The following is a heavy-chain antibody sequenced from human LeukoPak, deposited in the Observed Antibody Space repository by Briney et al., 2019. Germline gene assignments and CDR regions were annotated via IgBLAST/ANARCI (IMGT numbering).Heavy chain of an antibody. CDR2: ISSSGSTI. Sequence: KAGGSLRLSCAASGFTFSDYYMSWIRQAPGKGLEWVSYISSSGSTIYYADSVKGRFTISRDNAKNSLYLQMNSLRAEDTAVYYCARDWPATHSYYGMDVWGQGTTVTVSS. CDR3: ARDWPATHSYYGMDV. CDR1: GFTFSDYY. J-gene: IGHJ6*02. D-gene: IGHD1-26*01. V-gene: IGHV3-11*01.